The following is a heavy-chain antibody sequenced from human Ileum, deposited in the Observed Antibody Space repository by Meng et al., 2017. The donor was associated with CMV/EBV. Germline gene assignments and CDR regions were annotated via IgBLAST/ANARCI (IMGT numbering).Heavy chain of an antibody. CDR3: ARAGFGVLTPLDY. Sequence: GESLKISCAASGFSFNDYSMHWVRQAPGKGLMWVSRINSDESTTSYADSVKGRFTISRDNAKKTLYLQMNSLRAEDTAVYYCARAGFGVLTPLDYWGQGALVTVSS. V-gene: IGHV3-74*01. J-gene: IGHJ4*02. D-gene: IGHD3-3*01. CDR1: GFSFNDYS. CDR2: INSDESTT.